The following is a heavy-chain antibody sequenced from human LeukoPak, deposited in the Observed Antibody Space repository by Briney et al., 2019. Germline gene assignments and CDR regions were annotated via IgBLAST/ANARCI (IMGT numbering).Heavy chain of an antibody. CDR2: FDPEDGET. CDR1: GYTLTELS. CDR3: ATGRLTIFGVVIRLDY. V-gene: IGHV1-24*01. J-gene: IGHJ4*02. D-gene: IGHD3-3*01. Sequence: APVKVSCKVSGYTLTELSMHWVRQAPGKGREGRGGFDPEDGETIYAQKFQGRVTMTEDTSTDTAYMELSSLRSEDTAVYYCATGRLTIFGVVIRLDYWGQGTLVTVSS.